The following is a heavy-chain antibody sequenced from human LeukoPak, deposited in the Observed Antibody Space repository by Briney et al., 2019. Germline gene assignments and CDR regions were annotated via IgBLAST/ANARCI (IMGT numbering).Heavy chain of an antibody. CDR1: GFTFSSYW. CDR2: IKQDGSEK. CDR3: AREGAVAVFDY. J-gene: IGHJ4*02. D-gene: IGHD6-19*01. Sequence: PGGSLRLYSAASGFTFSSYWMSWVRQAPGKGLEWVANIKQDGSEKYYVDSVKGRFTISRDNAKNSLYLQMNSLRAEDTAVYYCAREGAVAVFDYWGQGTLVTVSS. V-gene: IGHV3-7*05.